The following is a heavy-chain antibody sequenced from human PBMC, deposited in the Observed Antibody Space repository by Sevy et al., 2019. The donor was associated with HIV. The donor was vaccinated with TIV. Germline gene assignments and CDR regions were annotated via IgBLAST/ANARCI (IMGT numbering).Heavy chain of an antibody. Sequence: GGSLRLSCAASGFTFGSYGMHWVRQAPGRGLEWVSFISYDKSERYYGDSVLGRFTISRDNFKNTLWLQMNSLRPEDTAVYYCARDNRGYFHFDYWGQGTLVTVSS. CDR1: GFTFGSYG. CDR2: ISYDKSER. CDR3: ARDNRGYFHFDY. D-gene: IGHD3-22*01. V-gene: IGHV3-30*03. J-gene: IGHJ4*02.